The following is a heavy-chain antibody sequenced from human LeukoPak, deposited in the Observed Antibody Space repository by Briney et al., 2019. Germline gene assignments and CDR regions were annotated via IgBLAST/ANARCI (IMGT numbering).Heavy chain of an antibody. CDR1: GYTFTVYY. V-gene: IGHV1-2*02. CDR2: INPNSGGT. J-gene: IGHJ3*02. D-gene: IGHD6-19*01. CDR3: ARVQWTGAFDI. Sequence: ASVTVSCKASGYTFTVYYMHWGRQAPGQGLEWMGWINPNSGGTNYAQKFQGRVTMTRDTSISTAYMELGRLRSDDTAVYYCARVQWTGAFDIWGQGTMVTVSS.